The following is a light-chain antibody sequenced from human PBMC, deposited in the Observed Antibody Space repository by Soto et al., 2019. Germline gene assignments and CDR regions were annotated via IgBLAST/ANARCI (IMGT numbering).Light chain of an antibody. V-gene: IGKV3-11*01. CDR3: QQRSNWPPYT. Sequence: EIVLTQSPATLSLSPGERATLSCRTSQSVGSHLAWYQQKPGQAPSLLIYDASNRATGIPAKFSGSGSGTDFSLTISSLELEDSAVYYCQQRSNWPPYTFGQGTKLEIK. CDR1: QSVGSH. CDR2: DAS. J-gene: IGKJ2*01.